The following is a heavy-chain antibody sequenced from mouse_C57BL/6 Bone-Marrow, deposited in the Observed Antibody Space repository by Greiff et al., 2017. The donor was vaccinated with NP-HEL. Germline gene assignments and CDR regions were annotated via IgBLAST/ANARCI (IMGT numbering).Heavy chain of an antibody. Sequence: QVQLQQPGAELVKPGASVKLSCKASGYTFTSYWMQWVKQRPGQGLAWIGEIDPSDSYTNYNQKFKGKATLTVDTSSSTAYMQLSSLTSEDSAVYYCARGPLYYGSSFLFAYWGQGTLVTVSA. CDR1: GYTFTSYW. D-gene: IGHD1-1*01. J-gene: IGHJ3*01. V-gene: IGHV1-50*01. CDR2: IDPSDSYT. CDR3: ARGPLYYGSSFLFAY.